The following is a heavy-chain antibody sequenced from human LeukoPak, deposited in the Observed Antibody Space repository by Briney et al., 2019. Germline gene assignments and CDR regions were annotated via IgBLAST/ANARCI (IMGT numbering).Heavy chain of an antibody. J-gene: IGHJ4*02. CDR3: AKDPNLPQYCSGGGSCLNGYYFDY. V-gene: IGHV3-21*04. CDR1: GFTFSSYS. Sequence: PGGSLRLSCAASGFTFSSYSMNWVRQAPGKGLEWVSSISSSSSYIYYADSVKGRFTISRDNAKNSLYLQMNSLRAEDTALYYCAKDPNLPQYCSGGGSCLNGYYFDYWGQGTLVTVSS. CDR2: ISSSSSYI. D-gene: IGHD2-15*01.